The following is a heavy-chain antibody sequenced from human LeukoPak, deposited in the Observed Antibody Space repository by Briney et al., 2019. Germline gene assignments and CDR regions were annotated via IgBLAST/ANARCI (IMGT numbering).Heavy chain of an antibody. V-gene: IGHV3-23*01. D-gene: IGHD3-3*01. CDR2: ISGSGGST. CDR1: GFTFSSYA. J-gene: IGHJ3*02. CDR3: AKGRFGGNDFWSGYFDAFDI. Sequence: PGGSLRLSCAASGFTFSSYAMSWVRQAPGKGLEWVSAISGSGGSTYYADSVKGRFTISRDNSKNTLYLQMNSLRAEDTAVYYCAKGRFGGNDFWSGYFDAFDIWGQGTMVTVSS.